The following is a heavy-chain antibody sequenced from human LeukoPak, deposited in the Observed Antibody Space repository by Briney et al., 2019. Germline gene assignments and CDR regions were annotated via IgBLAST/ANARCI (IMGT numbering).Heavy chain of an antibody. V-gene: IGHV1-2*02. CDR1: GYTFTGYY. Sequence: GASVKVSCKASGYTFTGYYMHWVRQAPGQGLEWMGWINPNSGGTNYAQKFQGRVTMTRDTSISTAYMELGRLRSDDTAVYYCFFVRSTPTSWFDPWGQGTLVTVSS. D-gene: IGHD5/OR15-5a*01. CDR3: FFVRSTPTSWFDP. CDR2: INPNSGGT. J-gene: IGHJ5*02.